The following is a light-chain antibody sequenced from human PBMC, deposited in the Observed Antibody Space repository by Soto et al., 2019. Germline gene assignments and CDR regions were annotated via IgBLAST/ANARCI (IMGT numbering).Light chain of an antibody. J-gene: IGLJ1*01. V-gene: IGLV2-14*01. Sequence: QSVLTQPASVPRSPGQSITISCTGTSSDVGAYNYVSWYQHHPGKAPRLVIYDVSNRPSGISDRFSGSKSGNTASLTISGLLAEDEADYYCTSYTSISTDVFGTGTKVTVL. CDR1: SSDVGAYNY. CDR3: TSYTSISTDV. CDR2: DVS.